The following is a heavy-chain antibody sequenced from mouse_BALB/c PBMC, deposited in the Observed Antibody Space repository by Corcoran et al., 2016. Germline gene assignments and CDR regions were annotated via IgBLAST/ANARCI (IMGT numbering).Heavy chain of an antibody. Sequence: IQLVQSGPELVKPGASVKMSCKASGYTFTSYVMHWVKQKPGQGLEWIGYINPYNDGTKYNEKFKGKATLTSDKSSSTAYMELSSLTSEDSAVYYCARRGDGYDFDYWGQGTTLTVSS. CDR2: INPYNDGT. D-gene: IGHD2-2*01. J-gene: IGHJ2*01. V-gene: IGHV1S136*01. CDR1: GYTFTSYV. CDR3: ARRGDGYDFDY.